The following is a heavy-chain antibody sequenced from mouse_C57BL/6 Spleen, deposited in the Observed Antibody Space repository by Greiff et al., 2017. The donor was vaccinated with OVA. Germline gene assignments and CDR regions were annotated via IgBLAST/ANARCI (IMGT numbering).Heavy chain of an antibody. CDR2: IYPGDGDT. CDR1: GYAFSSYW. CDR3: ARKGYGSSSAMDY. D-gene: IGHD1-1*01. J-gene: IGHJ4*01. V-gene: IGHV1-80*01. Sequence: QVQLQQSGAELVKPGASVKISCKASGYAFSSYWMNWVKQRPGKGLEWIGQIYPGDGDTNYNGKFKGKATLTADKSSSTAYMQLSSLTSEDSAVYFCARKGYGSSSAMDYWGQGTSVTVSS.